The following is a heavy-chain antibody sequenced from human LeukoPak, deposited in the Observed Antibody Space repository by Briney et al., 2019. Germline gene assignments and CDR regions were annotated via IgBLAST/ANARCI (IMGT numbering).Heavy chain of an antibody. CDR1: GFTFSTYW. J-gene: IGHJ4*02. CDR2: INIDGSST. V-gene: IGHV3-74*01. D-gene: IGHD6-13*01. CDR3: ARVGYSSSWYVDF. Sequence: PGGSLRLSCAASGFTFSTYWMHWVRQAPGKGLVWVSRINIDGSSTNYADSVKGRFTTSRDNTKNTLYLQMNSLRAEDTAVYYCARVGYSSSWYVDFWGQGALVTVSS.